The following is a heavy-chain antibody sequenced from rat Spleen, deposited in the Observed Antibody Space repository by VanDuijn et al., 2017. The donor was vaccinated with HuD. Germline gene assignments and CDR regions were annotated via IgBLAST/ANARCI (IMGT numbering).Heavy chain of an antibody. CDR3: TRGYYFDY. Sequence: EVQLVESGGGLVRPGRSMKLSCAASGFTFNNYDMVWVRQAPTKGLKWVASISYDGSTPYYRDSVKGRFTISRDNAKSTLYLQMDSLRSEDTATYYCTRGYYFDYWGQGVMVTVSS. CDR2: ISYDGSTP. V-gene: IGHV5-7*01. CDR1: GFTFNNYD. J-gene: IGHJ2*01.